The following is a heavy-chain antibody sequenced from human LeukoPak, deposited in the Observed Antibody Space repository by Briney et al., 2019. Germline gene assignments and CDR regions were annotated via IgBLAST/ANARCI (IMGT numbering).Heavy chain of an antibody. CDR3: AKPNYGDYVSVPFDY. CDR1: GFTFSSYA. V-gene: IGHV3-23*01. J-gene: IGHJ4*02. D-gene: IGHD4-17*01. Sequence: GGSLRLSCAASGFTFSSYAMSWVRQAPGKGLEWVSTISGSGGSTYYADSVKGRFTISRDNSKNTLYLQMNSLRAEDTAVYYCAKPNYGDYVSVPFDYWGQGTLVTVSS. CDR2: ISGSGGST.